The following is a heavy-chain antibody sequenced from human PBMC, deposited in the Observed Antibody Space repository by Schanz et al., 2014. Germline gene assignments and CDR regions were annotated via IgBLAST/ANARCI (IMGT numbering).Heavy chain of an antibody. CDR1: GYTFTNHY. J-gene: IGHJ4*02. D-gene: IGHD3-10*01. Sequence: QVQLVPSGAEVKEPGASVKVSCKASGYTFTNHYLHWVRQAPGQGLEWMGRISPSSGGTNYAQNFQGRVTMTKDTSISTAYMELSRLRSDDTAVYYCARDRRLQRQSGWDYWGQGTLVTVSS. CDR2: ISPSSGGT. CDR3: ARDRRLQRQSGWDY. V-gene: IGHV1-2*06.